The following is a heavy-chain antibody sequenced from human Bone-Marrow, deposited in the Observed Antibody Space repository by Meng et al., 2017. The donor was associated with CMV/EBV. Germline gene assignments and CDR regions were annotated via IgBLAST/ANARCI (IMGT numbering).Heavy chain of an antibody. CDR1: GFTFSSYW. V-gene: IGHV3-74*01. D-gene: IGHD2-2*01. J-gene: IGHJ6*02. CDR2: INSDGSST. Sequence: GGSLRLSCAASGFTFSSYWMHWVRQAPGKGLVWVSRINSDGSSTSYADSVKGRFTISRDNAKNTLYLQMNSLRAEDTAVYYCAREEGILVVVPAEGYYYGMDVWGQGTTVTFSS. CDR3: AREEGILVVVPAEGYYYGMDV.